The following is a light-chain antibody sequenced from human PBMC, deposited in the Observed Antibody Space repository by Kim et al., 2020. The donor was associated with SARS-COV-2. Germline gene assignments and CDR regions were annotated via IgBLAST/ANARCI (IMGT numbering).Light chain of an antibody. CDR2: LGS. CDR1: QSLLHINGYNY. Sequence: DIVMTQSPLSLPVTPGEPASISCRSSQSLLHINGYNYLYWYLQKPGQSPQLLIYLGSNRVSGVPDRFSGSGSGTDFTLKISRVEAEDVGVYYCMQALQTPLTFGGGTKVDIK. J-gene: IGKJ4*01. V-gene: IGKV2-28*01. CDR3: MQALQTPLT.